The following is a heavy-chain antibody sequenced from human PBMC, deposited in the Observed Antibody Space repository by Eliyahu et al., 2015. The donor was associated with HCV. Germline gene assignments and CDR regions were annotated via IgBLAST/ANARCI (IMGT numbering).Heavy chain of an antibody. V-gene: IGHV4-59*01. J-gene: IGHJ5*02. CDR3: ASGGGGIAVTGTGGWFDP. Sequence: QVQLQESGPGLVKPSETLSLTCTVSGGSITTYYWSWIRQPPGKGLEWXGYIHYRGSTNYNPSLKSRVTISLDTSKNQFSLNLTSVTAADTAMYYCASGGGGIAVTGTGGWFDPWGQGTLVTVSS. CDR1: GGSITTYY. D-gene: IGHD6-19*01. CDR2: IHYRGST.